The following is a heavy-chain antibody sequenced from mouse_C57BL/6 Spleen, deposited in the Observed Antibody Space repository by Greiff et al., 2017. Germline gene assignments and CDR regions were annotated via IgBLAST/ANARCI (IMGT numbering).Heavy chain of an antibody. CDR2: IYPSDSAT. Sequence: VQLQQPGAALVRPGSSVKLSCKASGYTFPSYWMHWVKQRPIQGLEWIGNIYPSDSATHYNPKFKDKATLTVDQTSSTAYMRLSSLTSEDSAVYYSASGITTDYFGYRGQGTTRTDSS. D-gene: IGHD1-1*01. J-gene: IGHJ2*01. CDR1: GYTFPSYW. CDR3: ASGITTDYFGY. V-gene: IGHV1-52*01.